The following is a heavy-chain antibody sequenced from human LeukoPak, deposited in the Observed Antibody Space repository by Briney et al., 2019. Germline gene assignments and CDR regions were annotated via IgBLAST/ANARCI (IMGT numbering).Heavy chain of an antibody. CDR2: TYYRSKWYN. D-gene: IGHD6-13*01. Sequence: SQTLSLICAISGDSVSSNSAAWNWIRQSPSRGLEWLGRTYYRSKWYNDYAVSVKSRITINPDTSKNQFSLQLNSVTPEDTAVYYCARDRGDSSSWYGDYYYYGMDVWGQGTTVTVSS. J-gene: IGHJ6*02. CDR1: GDSVSSNSAA. V-gene: IGHV6-1*01. CDR3: ARDRGDSSSWYGDYYYYGMDV.